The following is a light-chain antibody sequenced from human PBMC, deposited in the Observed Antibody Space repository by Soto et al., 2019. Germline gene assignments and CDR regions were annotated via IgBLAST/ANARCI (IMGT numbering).Light chain of an antibody. Sequence: EIVLTQSPATLSLSPGERATLSCRASQSISSYLAWYQQKPGQAPRLLIYDASNRATGIPARFSGSGSGTDFTLTISSLEPEDFAVYHRQHRSIWWTFGQGTKVEIK. CDR3: QHRSIWWT. CDR2: DAS. CDR1: QSISSY. J-gene: IGKJ1*01. V-gene: IGKV3-11*01.